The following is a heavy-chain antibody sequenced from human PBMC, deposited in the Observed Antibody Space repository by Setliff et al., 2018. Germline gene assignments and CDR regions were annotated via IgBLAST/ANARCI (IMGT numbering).Heavy chain of an antibody. V-gene: IGHV4-4*02. D-gene: IGHD2-15*01. CDR1: GSSITSSNW. CDR2: IFHSGST. CDR3: ARSKHLILTNWFDA. J-gene: IGHJ5*02. Sequence: SETLSLTCGVSGSSITSSNWWSWVRQAPGKGLEWVGQIFHSGSTHFNPSLKSRLTMSVDQSKNQFSLRLRSVTAADTAVYYCARSKHLILTNWFDAWGQGTRVTVS.